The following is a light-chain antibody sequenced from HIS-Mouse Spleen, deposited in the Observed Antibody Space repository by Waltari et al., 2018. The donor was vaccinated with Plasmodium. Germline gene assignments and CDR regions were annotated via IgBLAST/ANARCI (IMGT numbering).Light chain of an antibody. CDR1: SSDVGGYNY. J-gene: IGLJ1*01. CDR2: DVS. CDR3: CSYAGSYTYV. Sequence: QSALTQPRSVSGSPGQSVTISCTGTSSDVGGYNYVSWYQQHPGKAPKLMIDDVSKRPSGVPDRFSVSNPGNTASLTISGLQAEDEADYYCCSYAGSYTYVFGTGTKVTVL. V-gene: IGLV2-11*01.